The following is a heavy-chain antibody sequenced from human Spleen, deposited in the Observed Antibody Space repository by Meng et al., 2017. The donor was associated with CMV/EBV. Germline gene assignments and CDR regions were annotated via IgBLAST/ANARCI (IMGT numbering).Heavy chain of an antibody. Sequence: GESLKISCAASGFTFSSYAMHWVRQAPGKGLEWVAVISYDGSNKYYADSVKGRFTISRDNSKNTLYLQMNSLRAEDTAVYYCARDGEGYYYGSGHYYYGMDVWGQGTTVTVSS. CDR2: ISYDGSNK. CDR3: ARDGEGYYYGSGHYYYGMDV. D-gene: IGHD3-10*01. CDR1: GFTFSSYA. V-gene: IGHV3-30-3*01. J-gene: IGHJ6*02.